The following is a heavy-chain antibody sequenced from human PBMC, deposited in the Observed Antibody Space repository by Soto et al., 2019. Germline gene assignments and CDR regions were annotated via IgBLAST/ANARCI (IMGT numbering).Heavy chain of an antibody. Sequence: QVQLVQSGAEVKQPGSSVKVSCKASGGTFSSYAISWVRQAPGQGLEWMGGIIPIFGTANYAQKFQGRVTITADESTSTAYMELSSLRSEDTAVYYCARDLERITIFGPQGYWGQGTLVTVSS. D-gene: IGHD3-3*01. V-gene: IGHV1-69*01. CDR3: ARDLERITIFGPQGY. CDR1: GGTFSSYA. CDR2: IIPIFGTA. J-gene: IGHJ4*02.